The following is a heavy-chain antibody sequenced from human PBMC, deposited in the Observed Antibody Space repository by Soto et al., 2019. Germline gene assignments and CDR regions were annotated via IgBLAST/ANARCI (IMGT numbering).Heavy chain of an antibody. CDR2: IKQDGSEK. D-gene: IGHD1-26*01. CDR1: GFTFSSYW. J-gene: IGHJ4*02. V-gene: IGHV3-7*05. Sequence: GGSLRLSCAASGFTFSSYWMSWVRQAPGKGLEWVANIKQDGSEKYYVDSVEGRFTISRDNAKNSLYLQMNSLRAEDTAVYYCAREIKPLYSGRSHFDYWGQGTLVPVSS. CDR3: AREIKPLYSGRSHFDY.